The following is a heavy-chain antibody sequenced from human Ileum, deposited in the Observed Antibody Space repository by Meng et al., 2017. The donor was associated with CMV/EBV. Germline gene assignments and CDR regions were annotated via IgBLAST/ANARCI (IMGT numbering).Heavy chain of an antibody. CDR1: GFALNAYY. V-gene: IGHV3-72*01. J-gene: IGHJ5*02. Sequence: GESLKISCAGTGFALNAYYVDWVRQAPGKGLEWVAQIRSKAQGYSTQYAAAVRGSCRLSRDESKNSVDLQMNSLRTEDTGVYYCSDLGLPPLDPWGQGMLVTVSS. CDR3: SDLGLPPLDP. D-gene: IGHD2-21*01. CDR2: IRSKAQGYST.